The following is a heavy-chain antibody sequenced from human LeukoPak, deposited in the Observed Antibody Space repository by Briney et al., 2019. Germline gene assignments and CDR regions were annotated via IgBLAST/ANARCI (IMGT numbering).Heavy chain of an antibody. J-gene: IGHJ4*02. Sequence: GASVKVSCKASGYTFTTYGISWVRQAPGHGLEWMGWISGYNGNTNYAQKLQGRVTMTTDTSTSTAYMELRSLRSDDTAVYYCARVTSRGVITGTTDFDYWGQGTLVTVSS. CDR1: GYTFTTYG. D-gene: IGHD1-7*01. CDR3: ARVTSRGVITGTTDFDY. V-gene: IGHV1-18*01. CDR2: ISGYNGNT.